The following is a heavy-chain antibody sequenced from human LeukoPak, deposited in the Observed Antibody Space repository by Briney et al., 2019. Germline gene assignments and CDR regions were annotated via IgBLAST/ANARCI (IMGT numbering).Heavy chain of an antibody. J-gene: IGHJ4*02. Sequence: PGGSLRLSCAASGFTVSSNYMSWVRQAPGKGLEWVSVISNGGSTYYADSVKGRFTISRDNSKNMLYLQMNSLRAEDTAVYYCARGGDSSGYSKRPYDYWGRGTLVTVSS. CDR2: ISNGGST. CDR3: ARGGDSSGYSKRPYDY. D-gene: IGHD3-22*01. CDR1: GFTVSSNY. V-gene: IGHV3-53*01.